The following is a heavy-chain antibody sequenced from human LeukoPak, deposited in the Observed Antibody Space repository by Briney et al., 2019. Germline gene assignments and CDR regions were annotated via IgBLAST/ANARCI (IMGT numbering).Heavy chain of an antibody. V-gene: IGHV4-61*01. CDR1: GGSVSSGSYY. D-gene: IGHD3-10*01. CDR3: ARRHITMVRGVIMTPYYFDY. Sequence: SETLSLTCTVSGGSVSSGSYYWSWIRQPPGKGLEWIGYIYYSGSTNYNPSLKSRVTISVDTSKNQFSLKLSSVTAADTAVYYCARRHITMVRGVIMTPYYFDYWGQGTLVTVSS. CDR2: IYYSGST. J-gene: IGHJ4*02.